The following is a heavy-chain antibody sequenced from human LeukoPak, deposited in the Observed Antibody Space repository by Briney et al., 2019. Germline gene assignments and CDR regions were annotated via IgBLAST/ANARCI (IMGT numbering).Heavy chain of an antibody. V-gene: IGHV4-30-4*08. D-gene: IGHD6-13*01. J-gene: IGHJ3*02. CDR2: INHSGST. CDR1: GGSISSGDYY. CDR3: ARGGSSSWYFPDAFDI. Sequence: SQTLSLTCTVSGGSISSGDYYWSWIRQPPGKGLEWIGEINHSGSTNYNPSLKSRVTISVDTSKNQFSLKLSSVTAADTAVYYCARGGSSSWYFPDAFDIWGQGTMVTVSS.